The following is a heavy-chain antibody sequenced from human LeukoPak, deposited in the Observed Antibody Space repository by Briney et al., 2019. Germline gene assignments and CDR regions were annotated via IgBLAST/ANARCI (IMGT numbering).Heavy chain of an antibody. J-gene: IGHJ6*03. CDR3: AKGGGANYYYMDV. D-gene: IGHD6-25*01. Sequence: GGSLRLSCAASRFTFSSYAMSWVRQAPGKGLEWVSAISGSGGGTYYADSVKGRFTISRDNSKNTLYLQMNSLRAEDTAVYYCAKGGGANYYYMDVWGKGTTVTVSS. CDR1: RFTFSSYA. V-gene: IGHV3-23*01. CDR2: ISGSGGGT.